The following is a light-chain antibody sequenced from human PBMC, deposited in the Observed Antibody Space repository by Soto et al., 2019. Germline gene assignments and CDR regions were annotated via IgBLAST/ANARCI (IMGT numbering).Light chain of an antibody. V-gene: IGKV1-5*01. J-gene: IGKJ2*01. Sequence: DFQMTQSPSTLSASIGDGVTITCRASQSISSWLAWYQQKPGKAPKLLIYDASNLESGVPSRFSGGGSGTEFSLTISSLQPDDSATYYCQQYYRYPVTFGQGTKVDIK. CDR1: QSISSW. CDR3: QQYYRYPVT. CDR2: DAS.